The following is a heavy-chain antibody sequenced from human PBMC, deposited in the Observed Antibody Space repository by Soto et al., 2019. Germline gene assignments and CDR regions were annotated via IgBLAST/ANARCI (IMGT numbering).Heavy chain of an antibody. J-gene: IGHJ4*02. V-gene: IGHV3-23*01. CDR2: IRGSGRST. CDR1: GFTFSSYA. CDR3: AKPNLYCSSTSCYDY. D-gene: IGHD2-2*01. Sequence: GGSLRLSCAASGFTFSSYAMSWVRQAPGKGLEWVSTIRGSGRSTYYADSVKGRFTISTDNSRNTLYLQMNSRRAEYTAVYYCAKPNLYCSSTSCYDYWGQGTRVTGS.